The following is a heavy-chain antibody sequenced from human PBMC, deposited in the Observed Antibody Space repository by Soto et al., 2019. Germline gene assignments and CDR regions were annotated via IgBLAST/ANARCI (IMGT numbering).Heavy chain of an antibody. D-gene: IGHD2-8*01. Sequence: QVQLQESGPGLVKPSQTLSLTCTVSGGSISSGGYYWSWIRQHPGKGLEWMGYIYYSGSTYYHPSRKSRVTISVDTSKNQFSLKLSSVTAADTAVYYCAGARYCPNCVCYGGGMDYWGQGTLVTVSS. V-gene: IGHV4-31*03. CDR3: AGARYCPNCVCYGGGMDY. J-gene: IGHJ4*02. CDR2: IYYSGST. CDR1: GGSISSGGYY.